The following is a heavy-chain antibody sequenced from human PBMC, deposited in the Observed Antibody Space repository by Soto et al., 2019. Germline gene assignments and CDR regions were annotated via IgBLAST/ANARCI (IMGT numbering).Heavy chain of an antibody. D-gene: IGHD3-3*01. CDR2: IIPIFGTA. Sequence: QVQLVQSGAEVKKPGSSVKVSCKASGGTFSSYAISWVRQAPGQGLEWMGGIIPIFGTAKYAQKFQGRVTITADESTSTAYMELSSLRSEDTAVYYCARDLRITIFGVNYYYGMDVWGQGTTVTVSS. V-gene: IGHV1-69*01. CDR1: GGTFSSYA. CDR3: ARDLRITIFGVNYYYGMDV. J-gene: IGHJ6*02.